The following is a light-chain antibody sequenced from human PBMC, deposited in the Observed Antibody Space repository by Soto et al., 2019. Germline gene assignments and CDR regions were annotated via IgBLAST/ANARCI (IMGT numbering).Light chain of an antibody. Sequence: QSALTQPASVSGSPGQSITISCTGTSSDVGGYDYVSWYQQHPGKAPKLMIYDVITRPSGVSHRFSGSKSGNTASLTISGLQAEDEADYYCSSYAISRDVFFGGGTKVTVL. CDR2: DVI. CDR1: SSDVGGYDY. J-gene: IGLJ2*01. V-gene: IGLV2-14*01. CDR3: SSYAISRDVF.